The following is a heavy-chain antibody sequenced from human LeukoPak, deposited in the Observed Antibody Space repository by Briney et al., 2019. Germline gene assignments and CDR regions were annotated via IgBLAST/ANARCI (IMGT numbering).Heavy chain of an antibody. J-gene: IGHJ5*02. D-gene: IGHD6-13*01. CDR1: GGSISNYY. V-gene: IGHV4-59*01. CDR3: ARGEHRIAAAGWFDP. CDR2: IYYSGST. Sequence: SETLSLTCTVSGGSISNYYWSWIRQPPGKGLEWIGYIYYSGSTNYNPSLKSRVTISVDTSKNQFSLKLSSVTAADTAVYYCARGEHRIAAAGWFDPWGQGTLVTVSS.